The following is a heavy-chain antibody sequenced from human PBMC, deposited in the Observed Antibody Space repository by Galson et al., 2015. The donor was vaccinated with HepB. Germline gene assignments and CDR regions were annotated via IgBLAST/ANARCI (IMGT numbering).Heavy chain of an antibody. CDR1: GGTFSSYA. D-gene: IGHD3-9*01. J-gene: IGHJ4*02. Sequence: SVKVSCKASGGTFSSYAISWVRQAPGQGLEWMGRIIPILGIANYAQKFQGRVTITADKSTSTAYMELSSLRSEDTAVYYCATLPYYDILTGSPVLDYWGQGTLVTVSS. CDR3: ATLPYYDILTGSPVLDY. V-gene: IGHV1-69*04. CDR2: IIPILGIA.